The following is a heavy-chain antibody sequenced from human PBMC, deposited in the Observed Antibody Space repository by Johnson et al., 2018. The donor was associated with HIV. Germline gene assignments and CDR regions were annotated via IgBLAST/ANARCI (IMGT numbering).Heavy chain of an antibody. V-gene: IGHV3-30*19. Sequence: QVQLVESGGGVVQPGRSLRLSCAASGFTFSTYGMHWVRQAPGKGLEWVAVTSYDGGNKYYADSVKGRFTISRDNSKNTLYLQMTSLRAEDTAVYYCARPRTGSDAFDIWGQGTMVTVSS. CDR2: TSYDGGNK. CDR3: ARPRTGSDAFDI. D-gene: IGHD7-27*01. CDR1: GFTFSTYG. J-gene: IGHJ3*02.